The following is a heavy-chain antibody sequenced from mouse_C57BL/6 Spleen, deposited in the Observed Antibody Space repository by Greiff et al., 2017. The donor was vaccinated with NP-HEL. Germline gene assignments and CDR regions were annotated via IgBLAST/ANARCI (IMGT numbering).Heavy chain of an antibody. Sequence: EVKLMESGGGLVQPGGSLSLSCAASGFTFTDYYMSWVRQPPGKALEWLGFIRNKANGYTTEYSASVKGRFTISRDNSQSILYLQMNALRAEDSATYYCARSELGGSFDYWGQGTTLTVSS. CDR1: GFTFTDYY. D-gene: IGHD4-1*01. CDR3: ARSELGGSFDY. CDR2: IRNKANGYTT. J-gene: IGHJ2*01. V-gene: IGHV7-3*01.